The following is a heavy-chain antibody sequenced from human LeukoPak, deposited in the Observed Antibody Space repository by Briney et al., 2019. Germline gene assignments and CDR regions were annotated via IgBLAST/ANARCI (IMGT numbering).Heavy chain of an antibody. Sequence: SVKVSCKASGGTFSSYAISWVRQAPGQGLEWMGGIIPIFGTANYAQKFQGRVTITADESTSTAYMELSSLRSEDTAVYYCAAAYCGGDCYSKVIPFDYWGQGTLVTVSS. J-gene: IGHJ4*02. CDR2: IIPIFGTA. CDR1: GGTFSSYA. V-gene: IGHV1-69*13. CDR3: AAAYCGGDCYSKVIPFDY. D-gene: IGHD2-21*02.